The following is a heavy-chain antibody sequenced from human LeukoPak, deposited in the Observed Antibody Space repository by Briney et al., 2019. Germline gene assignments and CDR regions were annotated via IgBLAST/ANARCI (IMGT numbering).Heavy chain of an antibody. CDR3: MKLPTMIIVIDTDFEY. CDR2: INTSSGST. V-gene: IGHV3-23*01. D-gene: IGHD2-21*01. Sequence: GGSLRLSCGASGFTFSRYAMSWVRQAPGKGLEWVSSINTSSGSTYYADPLQGRFTISRDNSKNTLHLQMNNVRAEDTALYYCMKLPTMIIVIDTDFEYWGQGAQVTVSS. CDR1: GFTFSRYA. J-gene: IGHJ4*02.